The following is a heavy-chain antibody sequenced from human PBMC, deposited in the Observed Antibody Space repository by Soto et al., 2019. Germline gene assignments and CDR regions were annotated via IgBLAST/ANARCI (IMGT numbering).Heavy chain of an antibody. CDR3: ARAGCDGGRCYTLVGLRYGMDV. CDR1: GFTFSSYV. V-gene: IGHV3-30-3*01. Sequence: TGGSLRLSCAASGFTFSSYVMHWVRQAPCKGLEWVAVISYDGNNKYYADSVKGRFTISRDNSKNTLYLQMNSLRAEDTAVYYCARAGCDGGRCYTLVGLRYGMDVWGQGTTVTVSS. J-gene: IGHJ6*02. D-gene: IGHD2-15*01. CDR2: ISYDGNNK.